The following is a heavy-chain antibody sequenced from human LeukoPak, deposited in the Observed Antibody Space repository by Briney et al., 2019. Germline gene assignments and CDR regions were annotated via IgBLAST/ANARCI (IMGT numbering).Heavy chain of an antibody. CDR2: ILPIFGTA. CDR1: GGTFSSYA. J-gene: IGHJ4*02. D-gene: IGHD2-21*02. CDR3: ARGIPHIVVVTAIDYFDY. Sequence: SVKVSCKASGGTFSSYAISWVRQAPGQGLEWMGGILPIFGTANYAQKFQGRVTITADESTSTAYMELSSLRSEDTAVYYCARGIPHIVVVTAIDYFDYWGQGTLVTVSS. V-gene: IGHV1-69*13.